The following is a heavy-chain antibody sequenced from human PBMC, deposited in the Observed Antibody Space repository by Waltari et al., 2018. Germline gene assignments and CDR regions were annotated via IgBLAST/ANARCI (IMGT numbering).Heavy chain of an antibody. CDR3: TTVMITFGGVIVMGGY. J-gene: IGHJ4*02. Sequence: EVQLVESGGGLVKPGGSLRLSCAASGFTFSNAWMSWVRQAPGTGLEWVGRIKSKTHGGTTAYAAPVKGRFTISSDDSKNTLYLQRNSLKTEDTAVYYCTTVMITFGGVIVMGGYWGQGTLVTVSS. CDR2: IKSKTHGGTT. D-gene: IGHD3-16*02. CDR1: GFTFSNAW. V-gene: IGHV3-15*01.